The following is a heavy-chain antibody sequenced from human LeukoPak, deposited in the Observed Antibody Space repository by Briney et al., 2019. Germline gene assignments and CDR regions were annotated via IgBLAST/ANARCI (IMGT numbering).Heavy chain of an antibody. D-gene: IGHD3-22*01. CDR1: GFSFDDYA. V-gene: IGHV3-43*02. J-gene: IGHJ4*02. CDR2: ISADGDST. Sequence: GGSLRLSCAAAGFSFDDYAVYWVRQAPGKGLQWVSVISADGDSTYYADSVTGRFTISRDNSKNSLYLQMNSLRSEDTAFYYCAKDQAPYYYATTGYPDYWGQGTLVTVSS. CDR3: AKDQAPYYYATTGYPDY.